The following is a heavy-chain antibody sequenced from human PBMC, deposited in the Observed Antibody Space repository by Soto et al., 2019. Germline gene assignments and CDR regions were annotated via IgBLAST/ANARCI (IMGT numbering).Heavy chain of an antibody. CDR2: INAGNGNT. CDR1: GYTFTSYA. CDR3: ASQRDYYGSGSYYRSYFDY. V-gene: IGHV1-3*01. Sequence: QVQLVQSGAEVKKPGASVKVSCKASGYTFTSYAMHWVRQAPGQRLEGMGWINAGNGNTKYSQELQRRLTITRETSASTAYMELGSLRSEDTAVYYCASQRDYYGSGSYYRSYFDYWGQGNLVTVSS. D-gene: IGHD3-10*01. J-gene: IGHJ4*02.